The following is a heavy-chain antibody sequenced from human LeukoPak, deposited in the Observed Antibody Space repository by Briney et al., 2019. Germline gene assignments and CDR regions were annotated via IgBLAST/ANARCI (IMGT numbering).Heavy chain of an antibody. J-gene: IGHJ4*02. V-gene: IGHV3-53*04. CDR3: ARVSLYCSSSSCFDY. D-gene: IGHD2-2*01. CDR1: GFTASSNY. Sequence: GGSLRLSCAASGFTASSNYMSWVRQAPGKGLEWVSVIYSGGSTYYGDSVKGRFTISRHNSKNTLYLQMNSLRAEDTAVYYCARVSLYCSSSSCFDYWGQGTLVTVSS. CDR2: IYSGGST.